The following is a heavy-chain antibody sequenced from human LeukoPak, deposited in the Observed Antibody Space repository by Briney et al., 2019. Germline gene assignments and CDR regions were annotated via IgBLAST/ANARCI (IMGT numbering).Heavy chain of an antibody. CDR1: GYTFTSYD. J-gene: IGHJ6*02. CDR2: MNPNSGNT. D-gene: IGHD6-19*01. Sequence: ASVKVSCKASGYTFTSYDIHWVRQATGQGLAWMGWMNPNSGNTGYVQKFQGRVTMTRNTSISTAYMELSSLRSEDTAVYYCARGLSVQSSGWFHPSYYYYYGMDVWGQGTTVTVSS. CDR3: ARGLSVQSSGWFHPSYYYYYGMDV. V-gene: IGHV1-8*01.